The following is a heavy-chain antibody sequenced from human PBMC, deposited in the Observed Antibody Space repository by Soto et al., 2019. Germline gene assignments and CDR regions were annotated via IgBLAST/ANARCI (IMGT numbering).Heavy chain of an antibody. J-gene: IGHJ5*02. D-gene: IGHD2-15*01. Sequence: SETLSLTCTVSGGSISSGGYYWSWIRQQPGKGLEWIGYIYYSGSTYYNPSLKSRVTISVDTSKNQFSLKLSSVTAADTAVYYCARVFIPAYCSGGSCNSCWFDPWGQGTLVTVSS. CDR3: ARVFIPAYCSGGSCNSCWFDP. CDR2: IYYSGST. CDR1: GGSISSGGYY. V-gene: IGHV4-31*03.